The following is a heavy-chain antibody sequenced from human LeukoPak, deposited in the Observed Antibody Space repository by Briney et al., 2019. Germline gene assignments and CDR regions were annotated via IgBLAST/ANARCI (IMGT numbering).Heavy chain of an antibody. Sequence: PGGSPRLSCSASGFTFSPYAMNWVRQAPGKGLEYVSAMNSNGGTPYYADSVQGRFTISRDDSKNTLYLQMSSLRAEDTAVYYCVKGRGYYYYYGMDVWGRGTMVIVSS. CDR2: MNSNGGTP. CDR1: GFTFSPYA. J-gene: IGHJ6*04. V-gene: IGHV3-64D*06. CDR3: VKGRGYYYYYGMDV.